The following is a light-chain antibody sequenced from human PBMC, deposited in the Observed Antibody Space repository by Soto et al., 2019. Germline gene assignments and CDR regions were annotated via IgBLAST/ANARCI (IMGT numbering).Light chain of an antibody. V-gene: IGKV3-20*01. J-gene: IGKJ5*01. Sequence: ENVLTQSPGTLSLSPGERATLSCRASQTVYNGFLAWYQQKPGQAPRLLIYGASSRATGIPDRFSGSGSGTDFTLTISSLEPEDFAVYYCQQYTGPPTTFGQGTRLEI. CDR3: QQYTGPPTT. CDR1: QTVYNGF. CDR2: GAS.